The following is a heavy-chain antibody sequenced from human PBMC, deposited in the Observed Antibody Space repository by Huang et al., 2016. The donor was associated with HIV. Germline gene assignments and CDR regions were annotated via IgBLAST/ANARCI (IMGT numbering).Heavy chain of an antibody. Sequence: QVQLVQSGAEVKKPGASVKVSCKASGYAFTSYYMHWVRQAPGQGLEWMGIINPRDGSTSYAQKFQGRVTTTRDTSTNTVVMELSSLRSEDTAVYYCARDRDFYDSSGYWGFNYFDYWGQGTLVTVSS. CDR2: INPRDGST. CDR3: ARDRDFYDSSGYWGFNYFDY. CDR1: GYAFTSYY. J-gene: IGHJ4*02. D-gene: IGHD3-22*01. V-gene: IGHV1-46*01.